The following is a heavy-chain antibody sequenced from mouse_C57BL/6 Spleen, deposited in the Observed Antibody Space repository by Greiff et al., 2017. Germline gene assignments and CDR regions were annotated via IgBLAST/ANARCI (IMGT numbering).Heavy chain of an antibody. CDR3: ARSVTTVANYFDY. Sequence: QVQLQQPGTELVKPGASVKLSCKASGYTFTSYWMHWVKQRPGQGLEWIGNINPSNGGTNYNEKFKSKATLTVDKSSSTACMQLSSLTSEDSAVYYCARSVTTVANYFDYWGQGTTLTVSS. CDR1: GYTFTSYW. V-gene: IGHV1-53*01. J-gene: IGHJ2*01. CDR2: INPSNGGT. D-gene: IGHD1-1*01.